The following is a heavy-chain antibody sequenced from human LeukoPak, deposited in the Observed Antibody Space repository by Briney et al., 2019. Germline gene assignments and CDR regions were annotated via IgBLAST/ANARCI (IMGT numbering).Heavy chain of an antibody. V-gene: IGHV3-30*07. CDR2: ISYDGSNK. D-gene: IGHD3-22*01. Sequence: PGGSLRLSCAASGFTFSSYAMYWVRQAPGKGLEWVAVISYDGSNKYYADSVKGRFTISRDNPKNTLYLQMNSLRAEDTAVYFCAKRGVVIRVILVGFHKEAYYFDSWGQGALVTVSS. J-gene: IGHJ4*02. CDR1: GFTFSSYA. CDR3: AKRGVVIRVILVGFHKEAYYFDS.